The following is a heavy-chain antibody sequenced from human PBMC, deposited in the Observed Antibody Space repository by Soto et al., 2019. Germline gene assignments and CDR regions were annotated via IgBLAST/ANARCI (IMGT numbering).Heavy chain of an antibody. CDR1: GYTFTGYY. D-gene: IGHD2-15*01. J-gene: IGHJ6*04. V-gene: IGHV1-2*04. Sequence: ASVKVSCKASGYTFTGYYMHWVRQAPGQGLEWMGWINPNSGGTNYAQKFQGWVTTTRDTSISTAYMELSRQSSDDTAVYYCASGRVYYFGMDGWDKGNTVTFSS. CDR3: ASGRVYYFGMDG. CDR2: INPNSGGT.